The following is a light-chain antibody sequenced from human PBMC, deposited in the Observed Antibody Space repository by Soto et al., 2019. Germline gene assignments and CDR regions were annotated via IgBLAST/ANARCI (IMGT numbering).Light chain of an antibody. V-gene: IGKV3-11*01. J-gene: IGKJ5*01. CDR2: DAS. Sequence: IVLIQSPATLSLSPGEKATLFCRASQTVSSFLVWYQQKPGQAPRLLIYDASNRATGVPAMFSGSGSGTDFTLTICSLEPEDFAVYYCQQRSDWPITFGQGTRLEIK. CDR1: QTVSSF. CDR3: QQRSDWPIT.